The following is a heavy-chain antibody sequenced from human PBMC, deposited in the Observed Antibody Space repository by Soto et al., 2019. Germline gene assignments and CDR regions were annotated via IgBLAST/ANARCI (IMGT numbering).Heavy chain of an antibody. J-gene: IGHJ4*02. Sequence: QVQLQQWGAGLLKPSETLSLTCAVYGGSFSGYYWSWIRQPPGKGLEWIGEINHSGSTNYNPSLKSRVTISVDTSKNQFSLKLSSVTAADTAVYYCASGTMVRGVHDYWGQVTLVTVSS. CDR2: INHSGST. D-gene: IGHD3-10*01. CDR3: ASGTMVRGVHDY. V-gene: IGHV4-34*01. CDR1: GGSFSGYY.